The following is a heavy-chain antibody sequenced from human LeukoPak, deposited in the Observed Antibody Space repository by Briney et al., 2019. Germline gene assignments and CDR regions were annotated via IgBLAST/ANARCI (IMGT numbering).Heavy chain of an antibody. Sequence: SETLSLTCAVYGGSFSGYYWSWIRQPPGKGLEWIGEINHSGSTNYNPSLKSRVTISVDTPKNQFSLKLSSVTAADTAVYYCARGKYYDFWSGNSNWFDPWGQGTLVTVSS. CDR1: GGSFSGYY. CDR2: INHSGST. D-gene: IGHD3-3*01. J-gene: IGHJ5*02. V-gene: IGHV4-34*01. CDR3: ARGKYYDFWSGNSNWFDP.